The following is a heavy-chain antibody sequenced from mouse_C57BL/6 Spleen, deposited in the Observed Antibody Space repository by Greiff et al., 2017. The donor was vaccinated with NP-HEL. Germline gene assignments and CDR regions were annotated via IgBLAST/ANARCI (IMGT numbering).Heavy chain of an antibody. CDR3: ARGLTTVVADYAMDY. CDR2: IYPGSGST. D-gene: IGHD1-1*01. V-gene: IGHV1-55*01. CDR1: GYTFTSYW. Sequence: QVQLQQPGAELVKPGASVKMSCKASGYTFTSYWITWVKQRPGQGLEWIGDIYPGSGSTNYNEKFKSKATLTVDTSSSTAYMQLSSLTSEDSAVYYCARGLTTVVADYAMDYWGQGTSVTVSS. J-gene: IGHJ4*01.